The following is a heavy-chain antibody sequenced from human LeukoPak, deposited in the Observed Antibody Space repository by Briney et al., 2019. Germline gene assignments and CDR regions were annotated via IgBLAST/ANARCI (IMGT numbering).Heavy chain of an antibody. J-gene: IGHJ5*02. CDR1: GGTFSSYA. Sequence: SVKVSCEASGGTFSSYAISWVRQAPGQGLEWMGRIIPILGIANYAQKFQGRVTITADKSTSTAYMELSSLRSEDTAVYYCASEMATVPWGQGTLVTVSS. V-gene: IGHV1-69*04. CDR3: ASEMATVP. CDR2: IIPILGIA. D-gene: IGHD5-24*01.